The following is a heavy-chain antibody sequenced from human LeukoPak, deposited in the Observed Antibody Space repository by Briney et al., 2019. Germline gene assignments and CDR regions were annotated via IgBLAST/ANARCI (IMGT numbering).Heavy chain of an antibody. CDR3: AREYAEGNPFDY. CDR2: IYTSGST. V-gene: IGHV4-61*02. D-gene: IGHD4-23*01. Sequence: SETLSLTCTVSGGSISSGDYFWSFLRQPAGKGLEWIGRIYTSGSTNYNPSLKSRVTMSVDTSKNQFSLKLSSVTAADTAVYYCAREYAEGNPFDYWGQGTLVTASS. CDR1: GGSISSGDYF. J-gene: IGHJ4*02.